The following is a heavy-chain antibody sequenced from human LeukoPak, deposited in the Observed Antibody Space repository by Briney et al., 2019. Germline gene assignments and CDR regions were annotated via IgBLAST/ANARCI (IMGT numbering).Heavy chain of an antibody. CDR1: GFTFSSYA. D-gene: IGHD6-19*01. J-gene: IGHJ4*02. CDR2: ISGSGAST. V-gene: IGHV3-23*01. CDR3: AKVGVAGPFDY. Sequence: GGSLRLSCAASGFTFSSYAMSWVLQAPGKGLQWVSTISGSGASTYYADSVKGRFTISRDNSKNTLYLQMNSLRAEDTAVYYCAKVGVAGPFDYWGQGTLVTVSS.